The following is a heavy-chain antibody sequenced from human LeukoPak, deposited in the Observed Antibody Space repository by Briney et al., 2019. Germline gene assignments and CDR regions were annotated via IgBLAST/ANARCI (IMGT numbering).Heavy chain of an antibody. J-gene: IGHJ4*02. V-gene: IGHV4-59*08. CDR2: IYYSGST. CDR3: ARQDYGDYMGVDY. CDR1: GGSISSYY. D-gene: IGHD4-17*01. Sequence: PSETLSLTCTVSGGSISSYYWSWLRQPPGKGLERMGYIYYSGSTNYNPTLKSRVTISVDTSKNQFSLKLSSVTAADTAVYYCARQDYGDYMGVDYWGQGTLVTVSS.